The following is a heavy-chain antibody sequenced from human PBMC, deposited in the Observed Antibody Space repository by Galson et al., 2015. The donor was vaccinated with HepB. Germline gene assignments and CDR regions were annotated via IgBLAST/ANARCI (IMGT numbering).Heavy chain of an antibody. CDR1: GYSFNTHW. Sequence: QSGAEVKTPGQSLKISCKGAGYSFNTHWIGWVRQMPGKGLEWMGIVYPGDSATRFSPSFQGQVTISVDKSISTAYLQWSSLRTSDTAMYYCARPPFAWGQGTLVTVPS. V-gene: IGHV5-51*03. J-gene: IGHJ5*02. CDR3: ARPPFA. CDR2: VYPGDSAT. D-gene: IGHD2/OR15-2a*01.